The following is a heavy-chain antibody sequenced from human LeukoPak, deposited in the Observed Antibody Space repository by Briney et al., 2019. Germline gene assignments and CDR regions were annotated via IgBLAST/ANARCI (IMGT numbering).Heavy chain of an antibody. V-gene: IGHV1-46*01. D-gene: IGHD3-22*01. CDR3: ARAHSRGYWQSESENWFDP. J-gene: IGHJ5*02. CDR2: INPSGGST. CDR1: GYTFTSYY. Sequence: RASVKVSCKASGYTFTSYYMHWVRQAPGQGLEWMGIINPSGGSTSYAQKSQGRVTMTRDTSTSTVYMELSSLRSEDTAVYYCARAHSRGYWQSESENWFDPWGQGTLVTVSS.